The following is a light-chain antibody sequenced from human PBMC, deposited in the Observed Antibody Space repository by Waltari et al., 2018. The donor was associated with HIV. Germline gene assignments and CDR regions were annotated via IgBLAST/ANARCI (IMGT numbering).Light chain of an antibody. V-gene: IGKV1-39*01. Sequence: DIQMTQSPSSLSASVGDRVTITCRASQSISGYLNWYQQKPGKAPKLLISVASSLQSGVPSRFSGSGSGTDFTLTISSLQPEDFATYYCQQSHSTPLTFGPGTRVDIK. J-gene: IGKJ3*01. CDR3: QQSHSTPLT. CDR1: QSISGY. CDR2: VAS.